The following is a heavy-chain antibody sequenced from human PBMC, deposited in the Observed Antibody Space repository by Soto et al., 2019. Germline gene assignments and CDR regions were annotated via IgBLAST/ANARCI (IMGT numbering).Heavy chain of an antibody. D-gene: IGHD2-15*01. CDR3: TTSLVVAATYYFDY. CDR1: GFTFSGSA. V-gene: IGHV3-73*01. CDR2: IRSKANSYAT. J-gene: IGHJ4*02. Sequence: GGSLRLSCAASGFTFSGSAMHWVRQASGKGLEWVGRIRSKANSYATAYAASVKGRFTISRDDSKNTAYLQMNSLKTEDTAVYYCTTSLVVAATYYFDYWGQGTLVTVSS.